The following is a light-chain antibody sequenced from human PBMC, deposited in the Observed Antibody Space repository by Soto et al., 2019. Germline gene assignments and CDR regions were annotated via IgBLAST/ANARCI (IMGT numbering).Light chain of an antibody. J-gene: IGKJ4*01. CDR2: DAS. Sequence: EMVLTQSPATLSLSPGERAALSRSASQSVSSYLAWYQQKPGQAPRLLIYDASKRATGIPARFSGSGSGTDFTLTISSLQPEDFAVYFCQQRSNWPSTFGGGTKVEI. V-gene: IGKV3-11*01. CDR1: QSVSSY. CDR3: QQRSNWPST.